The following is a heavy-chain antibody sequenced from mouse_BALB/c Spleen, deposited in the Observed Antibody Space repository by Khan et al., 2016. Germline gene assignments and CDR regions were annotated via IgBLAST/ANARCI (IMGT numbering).Heavy chain of an antibody. J-gene: IGHJ4*01. Sequence: EVQLQESGPSLVKPSQALSLTCSVSGDSITSGYWNWIRKFPGIKLEYMGYITYSGSTYYNPSLKSRISITRDTSKNQYFLQLISVTTEDTATYYCVRYDDSSYVRGMDYWGQGTSVTVSS. CDR2: ITYSGST. V-gene: IGHV3-8*02. CDR3: VRYDDSSYVRGMDY. CDR1: GDSITSGY. D-gene: IGHD1-1*01.